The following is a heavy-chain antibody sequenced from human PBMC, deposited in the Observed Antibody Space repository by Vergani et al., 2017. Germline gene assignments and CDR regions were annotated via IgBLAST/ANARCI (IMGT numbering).Heavy chain of an antibody. CDR1: GFTFSSYG. D-gene: IGHD3-16*01. J-gene: IGHJ2*01. CDR3: ARGESYELLWYFDL. V-gene: IGHV3-33*01. Sequence: QVQLVESGGGVVQPGRSLRLSCAASGFTFSSYGMHWVRQAPGKGLEWVAVIWYDGSNKYYADSVKGRFTISRDNSKNTLYLQMNSLRAEDTAVYYWARGESYELLWYFDLWGRGTLVTVSS. CDR2: IWYDGSNK.